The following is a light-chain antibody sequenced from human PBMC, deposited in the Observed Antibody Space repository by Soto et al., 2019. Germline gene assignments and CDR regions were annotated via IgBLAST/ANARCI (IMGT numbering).Light chain of an antibody. CDR3: QSYDSTLSARYV. J-gene: IGLJ1*01. Sequence: QSVLTQPPSVSGAPGQRVTISCTGSSSNIGAKYDVHWYQHRPGTAPKLLIFGNNHRPSGVPDRFSGSKSGTSASLAITGLQAEDEGDYYCQSYDSTLSARYVFGTGTKLTVL. CDR2: GNN. CDR1: SSNIGAKYD. V-gene: IGLV1-40*01.